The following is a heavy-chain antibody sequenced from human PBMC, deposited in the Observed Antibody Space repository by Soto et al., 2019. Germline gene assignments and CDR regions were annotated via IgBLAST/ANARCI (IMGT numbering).Heavy chain of an antibody. J-gene: IGHJ6*02. CDR1: DNTFTHYG. D-gene: IGHD2-8*02. CDR3: AATGGNYFGLDV. Sequence: GDSVKVSCKSSDNTFTHYGINWVRQAPGQGLEWMGWISGYNGNTKYAQKFQDRVTMTADTSTRTAFMEVRSLTSDDTGVYFCAATGGNYFGLDVWGQGTTVTVSS. CDR2: ISGYNGNT. V-gene: IGHV1-18*01.